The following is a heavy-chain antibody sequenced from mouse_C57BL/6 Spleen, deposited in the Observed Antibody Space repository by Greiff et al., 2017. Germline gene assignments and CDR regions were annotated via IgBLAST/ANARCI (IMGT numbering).Heavy chain of an antibody. CDR1: GYTFTSYW. J-gene: IGHJ2*01. CDR2: IDPSDSYT. CDR3: ASLYGNYVY. Sequence: QVQLQQPGAELVRPGTSVKLSCKASGYTFTSYWMHWVKQRPGQGLEWIGVIDPSDSYTNYNQKFKGKATLTVDTSSSTAYMQLSSLTSEDSAVYYCASLYGNYVYWGQGTTRTVSS. V-gene: IGHV1-59*01. D-gene: IGHD2-1*01.